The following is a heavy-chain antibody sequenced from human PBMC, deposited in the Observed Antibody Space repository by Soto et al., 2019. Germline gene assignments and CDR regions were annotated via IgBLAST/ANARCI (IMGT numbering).Heavy chain of an antibody. V-gene: IGHV4-61*01. CDR3: TRGPPRVQWFDP. J-gene: IGHJ5*02. Sequence: SETLSLTCTVSGGAVSSGTYYWSWIRQPPGKGLEWIGHIYFTGSTNYIPSLKSRVTMSLDTSRNQFSLKLSSVTAADTAVYYCTRGPPRVQWFDPWGLGTLVTVSS. CDR1: GGAVSSGTYY. CDR2: IYFTGST.